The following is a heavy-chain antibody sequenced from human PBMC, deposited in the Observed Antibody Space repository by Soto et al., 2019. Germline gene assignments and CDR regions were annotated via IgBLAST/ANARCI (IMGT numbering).Heavy chain of an antibody. CDR2: IYRIGST. CDR3: ASRDPGTSVDY. Sequence: QVQLQESGPGLVKSSGTLSLTCAVSGGSFTSNNWWTWVRQPPGQGLEWIGEIYRIGSTNYNPSLKSRVTISLDKSENQFSLKVTSLTAADTAVYYCASRDPGTSVDYWGQGTLVTVSS. V-gene: IGHV4-4*02. D-gene: IGHD1-7*01. CDR1: GGSFTSNNW. J-gene: IGHJ4*02.